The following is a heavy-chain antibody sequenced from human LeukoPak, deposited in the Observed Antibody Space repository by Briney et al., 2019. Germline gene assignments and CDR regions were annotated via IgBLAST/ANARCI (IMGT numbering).Heavy chain of an antibody. J-gene: IGHJ4*02. Sequence: SETLSLTCAVYGGSFSGYYWSWIRQPPGKGLEWIGEVHHSGSTNCNPSLKSRLTISVDTSKNQFSLKLRSVTAADTAAYYCARRRDWNDVLDSWGQGTLVTVSS. CDR1: GGSFSGYY. CDR2: VHHSGST. V-gene: IGHV4-34*01. D-gene: IGHD1-1*01. CDR3: ARRRDWNDVLDS.